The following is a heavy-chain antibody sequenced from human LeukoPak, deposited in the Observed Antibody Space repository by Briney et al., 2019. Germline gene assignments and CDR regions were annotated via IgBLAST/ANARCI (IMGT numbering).Heavy chain of an antibody. V-gene: IGHV5-51*01. CDR3: ARSSSGWSFDY. J-gene: IGHJ4*02. CDR1: GYNFASHW. Sequence: GESLKISCKGSGYNFASHWIAWVRQMPGKGLEWMGIIHPADSDTRYSPSFQGQVTISADKSISTAYLQWSSLRASDTAMYYCARSSSGWSFDYWGQGTLVTVSS. D-gene: IGHD6-19*01. CDR2: IHPADSDT.